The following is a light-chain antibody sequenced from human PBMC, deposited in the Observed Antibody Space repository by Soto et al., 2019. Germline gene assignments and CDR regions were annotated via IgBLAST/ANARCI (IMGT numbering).Light chain of an antibody. CDR1: SSDVGGYKF. CDR2: EAS. CDR3: SSYTRSSSVV. J-gene: IGLJ2*01. V-gene: IGLV2-14*01. Sequence: QSVLTQPASVSGSPGQSITISCTGTSSDVGGYKFVSWYQHHPGKAPKLIIYEASNPPSGVSNRFSGSQSGNKASLSISGLQAEDEADYYCSSYTRSSSVVFGGGTQLTVL.